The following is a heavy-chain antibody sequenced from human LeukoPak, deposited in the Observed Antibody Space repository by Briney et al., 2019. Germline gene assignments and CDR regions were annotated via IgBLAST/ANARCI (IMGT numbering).Heavy chain of an antibody. J-gene: IGHJ6*03. CDR3: ARHNYGDYVGVYYYYMDV. Sequence: GGSLRLSCAASGFTFSSYGMHWVRQAPGKGLEWVAIIWFDGSTNYYADFVKGRFIISRDNSKNTLYLQMNSLRAEDTAVYYCARHNYGDYVGVYYYYMDVWGKGTTVTVS. V-gene: IGHV3-33*01. CDR1: GFTFSSYG. D-gene: IGHD4-17*01. CDR2: IWFDGSTN.